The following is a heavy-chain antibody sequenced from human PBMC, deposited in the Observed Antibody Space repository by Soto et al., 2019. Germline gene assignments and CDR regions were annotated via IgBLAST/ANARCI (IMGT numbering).Heavy chain of an antibody. CDR3: ARLSCCRNGLCYHFDS. Sequence: GESLHSSCQGSGYSFTSYWIAWVRQVPGKGREWMGIVYPGDSDTRYSPSFQGQVTISADKSISTAYLQWSSLKASDTAMYYCARLSCCRNGLCYHFDSWGQGTLVTVSS. CDR1: GYSFTSYW. CDR2: VYPGDSDT. J-gene: IGHJ4*02. V-gene: IGHV5-51*01. D-gene: IGHD2-8*01.